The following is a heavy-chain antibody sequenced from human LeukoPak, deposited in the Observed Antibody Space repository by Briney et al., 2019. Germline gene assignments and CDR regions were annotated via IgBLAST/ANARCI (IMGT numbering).Heavy chain of an antibody. CDR3: AIQLWLLGPFDY. CDR2: IYSGGST. J-gene: IGHJ4*02. CDR1: GFTVSSNY. V-gene: IGHV3-66*04. Sequence: GGSLRLTCTASGFTVSSNYMTWVRQAPGKGLEWVSVIYSGGSTYYADSVKGRFTISRDNSKNTLYLQMNSLRAEDTAVYYCAIQLWLLGPFDYWGQGTLVTVSS. D-gene: IGHD5-18*01.